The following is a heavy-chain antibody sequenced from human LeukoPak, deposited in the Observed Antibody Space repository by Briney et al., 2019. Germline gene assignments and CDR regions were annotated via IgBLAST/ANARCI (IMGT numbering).Heavy chain of an antibody. CDR3: VRDLEYSIRSPTR. Sequence: GGSLRLSCAASGFTFSKHGMHWVRQAPGKGLEWVALIWYDGSNKYYADSVKGRFTISRDNSKNTLDVEMNSLKVEDTAVYYCVRDLEYSIRSPTRWGQGTQVTVSS. CDR1: GFTFSKHG. V-gene: IGHV3-33*01. D-gene: IGHD6-6*01. CDR2: IWYDGSNK. J-gene: IGHJ4*02.